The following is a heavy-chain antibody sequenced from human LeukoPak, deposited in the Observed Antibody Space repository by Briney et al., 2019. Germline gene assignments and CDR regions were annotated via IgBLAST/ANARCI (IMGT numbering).Heavy chain of an antibody. J-gene: IGHJ3*02. D-gene: IGHD5-24*01. CDR1: GGSFSGYY. V-gene: IGHV4-34*01. CDR3: ARVQLIAEVPDAFDI. Sequence: PSETLSLTCALYGGSFSGYYSRWIRPPPERGLEWIGEINHSGSTNYNPSLKSRVTISVDTFKNQVSLKLSSVTAAETAVYYCARVQLIAEVPDAFDIWGQRAMVTVSS. CDR2: INHSGST.